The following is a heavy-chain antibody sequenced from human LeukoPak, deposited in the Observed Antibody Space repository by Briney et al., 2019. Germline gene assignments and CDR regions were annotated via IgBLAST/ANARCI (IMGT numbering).Heavy chain of an antibody. CDR1: GFTFSSYA. J-gene: IGHJ6*02. D-gene: IGHD2-2*01. CDR3: AKPPVVPAAMRYYGMDV. Sequence: GGSLRLSYAASGFTFSSYAMSWVRQAPGKGLEWVSAISGSGGSTYYADSVKGRFTISRDNSKNTLYLQMNSLRAEDTAVYYCAKPPVVPAAMRYYGMDVWGQGTTVTVSS. CDR2: ISGSGGST. V-gene: IGHV3-23*01.